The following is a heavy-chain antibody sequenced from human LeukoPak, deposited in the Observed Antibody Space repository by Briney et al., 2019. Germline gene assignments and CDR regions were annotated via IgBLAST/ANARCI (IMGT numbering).Heavy chain of an antibody. Sequence: SVKVSCKASGYTFTSYGISWVRQAPGQGLEWMGGIIPIFGTANYAQKFQGRVTITTDESTSTAYMELSSLRSEDTAVYYCARGRESYSNYAPTDYWGQGTLVIVSS. CDR1: GYTFTSYG. D-gene: IGHD4-11*01. V-gene: IGHV1-69*05. CDR2: IIPIFGTA. CDR3: ARGRESYSNYAPTDY. J-gene: IGHJ4*02.